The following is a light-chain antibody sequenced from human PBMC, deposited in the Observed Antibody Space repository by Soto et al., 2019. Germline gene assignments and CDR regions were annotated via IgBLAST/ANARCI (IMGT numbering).Light chain of an antibody. V-gene: IGKV3-15*01. CDR2: DAS. J-gene: IGKJ2*01. CDR1: QTVTGA. CDR3: QQYNDWPPYT. Sequence: EILMTQSPATLSVSPGERATLSCRASQTVTGALAWYQQKPGQAPRLLIYDASTRATGIPDRFSGSGSGTEFTLTISSLQSEDFAVYYCQQYNDWPPYTFGQGTNVEIK.